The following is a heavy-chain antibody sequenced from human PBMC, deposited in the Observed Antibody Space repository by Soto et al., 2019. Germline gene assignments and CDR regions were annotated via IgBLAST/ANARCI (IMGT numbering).Heavy chain of an antibody. CDR2: IWYDGSNK. CDR1: GFTFSSYG. Sequence: GGSLRLSCAASGFTFSSYGMHWVRQAPGKGLEWVAVIWYDGSNKYYADSVKGRFTISRDNSKNTLYLQMNSLRAEDTAVYYCARETYYDYIWGSYRNYYFDYWGQGTLVTVSS. D-gene: IGHD3-16*02. CDR3: ARETYYDYIWGSYRNYYFDY. V-gene: IGHV3-33*01. J-gene: IGHJ4*02.